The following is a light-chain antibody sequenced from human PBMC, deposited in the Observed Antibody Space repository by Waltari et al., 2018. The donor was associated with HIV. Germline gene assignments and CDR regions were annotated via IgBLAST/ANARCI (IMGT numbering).Light chain of an antibody. CDR1: QSVSSN. Sequence: TLSVSPGERATLSCRASQSVSSNLAWYQQKPGQAPRLLIYGASTRATGIPARFSGSGSGTEFTLTISSLQSEDFAVYYCQQYNNWPLTFGQGTKVEIK. J-gene: IGKJ1*01. CDR2: GAS. CDR3: QQYNNWPLT. V-gene: IGKV3-15*01.